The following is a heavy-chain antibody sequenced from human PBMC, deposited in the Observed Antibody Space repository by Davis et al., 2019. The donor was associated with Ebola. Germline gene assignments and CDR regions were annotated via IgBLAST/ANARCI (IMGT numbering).Heavy chain of an antibody. CDR1: GFTFSSYS. D-gene: IGHD5-24*01. J-gene: IGHJ4*02. CDR2: VSGSGSTI. CDR3: ARGYKTFDY. V-gene: IGHV3-48*04. Sequence: GGSLRLSCAASGFTFSSYSMNWVRQAPGKGLEWVSAVSGSGSTIYYADSVKGRFTISRDNSKNSLYLHMNSLRAEVTAVYYCARGYKTFDYWGQGTLVTVSS.